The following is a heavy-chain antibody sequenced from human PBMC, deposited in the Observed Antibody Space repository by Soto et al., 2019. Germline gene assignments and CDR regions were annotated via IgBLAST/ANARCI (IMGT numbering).Heavy chain of an antibody. J-gene: IGHJ6*03. CDR2: MNPNSGNT. CDR3: ARENTEPPTHYYYMDV. CDR1: GYTFTSYD. Sequence: ASVKVSCKASGYTFTSYDINWVRQATGQGLEWMGWMNPNSGNTGYAQKFQGRVTMTRNTSISTAYMELSSLRSEDTAVYYCARENTEPPTHYYYMDVWGKGTTVTVSS. D-gene: IGHD5-18*01. V-gene: IGHV1-8*01.